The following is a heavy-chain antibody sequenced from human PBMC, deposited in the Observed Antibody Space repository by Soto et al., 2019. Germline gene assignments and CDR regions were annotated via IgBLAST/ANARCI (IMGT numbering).Heavy chain of an antibody. CDR1: GGSISSYY. V-gene: IGHV4-59*01. J-gene: IGHJ4*02. CDR3: ARRGGTYFDY. D-gene: IGHD3-16*01. Sequence: QVQLQESGPGLVKPSETLSLTCTDSGGSISSYYWSWIRQPPGKGLEWIGYIYYSGSTNYNPSLKRRVTISVDTSKNQSSLKLSSVPAADTAVNYCARRGGTYFDYWGQGTLVTVSS. CDR2: IYYSGST.